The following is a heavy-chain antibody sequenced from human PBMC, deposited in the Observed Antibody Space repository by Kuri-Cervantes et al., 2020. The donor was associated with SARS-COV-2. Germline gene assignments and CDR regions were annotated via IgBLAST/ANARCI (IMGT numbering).Heavy chain of an antibody. V-gene: IGHV4-59*04. Sequence: SETLSLTCTVSGGSISSYYWNWIRQPPGKGLEWIGYIYYSGSTYYNPSLKSRVTISVDTSKNQFSLKLSSVTAADTAVYYCARRWFVSSGWFFCPTNFDYWGQGTLVTVSS. CDR3: ARRWFVSSGWFFCPTNFDY. CDR1: GGSISSYY. D-gene: IGHD6-19*01. J-gene: IGHJ4*02. CDR2: IYYSGST.